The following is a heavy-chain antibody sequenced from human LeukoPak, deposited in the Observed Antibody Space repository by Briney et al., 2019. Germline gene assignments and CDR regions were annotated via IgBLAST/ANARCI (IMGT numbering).Heavy chain of an antibody. CDR2: IYGDGSST. CDR3: ARDGGHGYNFEY. CDR1: GFTFSTSW. J-gene: IGHJ4*02. V-gene: IGHV3-74*01. D-gene: IGHD5-24*01. Sequence: QPGGSLRLSCAASGFTFSTSWMHWVRQAPGKGLVWVSLIYGDGSSTTYADSVKGRFTISRDNAKSTLYLQMNSLRAEDTAVYYCARDGGHGYNFEYWGQGTLVTVSS.